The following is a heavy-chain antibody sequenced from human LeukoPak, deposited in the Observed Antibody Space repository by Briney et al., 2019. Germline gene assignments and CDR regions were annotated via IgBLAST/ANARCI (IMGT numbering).Heavy chain of an antibody. D-gene: IGHD3-10*01. J-gene: IGHJ4*02. V-gene: IGHV3-23*01. Sequence: PGGSLRLSCAASGFTFSSYAMNWVRQAPGKGLGWVSTISSIGASTYYADSVKGRFTISRDNSKNTLYLQMNSLRAEDTAVYYCAKDPGYCDGSGSYYFDYWGQGTLVTVSS. CDR1: GFTFSSYA. CDR2: ISSIGAST. CDR3: AKDPGYCDGSGSYYFDY.